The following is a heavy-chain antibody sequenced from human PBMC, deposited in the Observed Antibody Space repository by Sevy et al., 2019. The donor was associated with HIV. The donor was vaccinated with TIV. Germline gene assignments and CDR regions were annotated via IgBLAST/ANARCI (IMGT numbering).Heavy chain of an antibody. J-gene: IGHJ4*02. CDR3: ARALADWGSFHYSS. CDR2: IKQDGTDK. CDR1: GFTFATYW. Sequence: GWSLRLSCAASGFTFATYWMTWVRQAPGKGLEWMAYIKQDGTDKYYVDSVKGRFTISRDNAKNSLYLHMSGLRAEDTAVYYCARALADWGSFHYSSWGRGTLVTVSS. D-gene: IGHD3-16*02. V-gene: IGHV3-7*01.